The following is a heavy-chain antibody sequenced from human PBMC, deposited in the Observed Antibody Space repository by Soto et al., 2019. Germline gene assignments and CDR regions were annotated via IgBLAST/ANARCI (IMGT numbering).Heavy chain of an antibody. CDR2: ISSNGGST. J-gene: IGHJ6*03. Sequence: GGSLRLSCAASGFTFSSYAMHWVRQAPGKGLEYVSAISSNGGSTYYANSVKGRFTISRDNSKNTLYLQMGSLRAEDMAVYYCARDGSTSPGVYYYYYMDVWGKGTTVTVSS. D-gene: IGHD2-2*01. CDR3: ARDGSTSPGVYYYYYMDV. CDR1: GFTFSSYA. V-gene: IGHV3-64*01.